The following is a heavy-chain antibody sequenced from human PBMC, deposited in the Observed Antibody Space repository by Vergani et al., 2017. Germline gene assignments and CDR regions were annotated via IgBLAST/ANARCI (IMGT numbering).Heavy chain of an antibody. V-gene: IGHV1-69*12. CDR3: AVGIGHYYDSRGYYAFDI. CDR2: IIPIFGTA. J-gene: IGHJ3*02. CDR1: GGTFSSSA. D-gene: IGHD3-22*01. Sequence: QVQLVQSGAEVKKPGSSVKVSCKASGGTFSSSAISWVRQAPGQGLEWMGGIIPIFGTANYAQKFQGRVTITADESTSTAYMELSSLRSEDTAVYYCAVGIGHYYDSRGYYAFDIWGQGTMVTVSS.